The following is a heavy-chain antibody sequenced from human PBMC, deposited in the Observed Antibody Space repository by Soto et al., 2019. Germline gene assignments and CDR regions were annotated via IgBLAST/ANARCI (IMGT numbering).Heavy chain of an antibody. D-gene: IGHD1-26*01. CDR3: ARGNLGATAFLRSGYFDY. Sequence: QVQLVESGGGVVQPGRSLRLSCAASGFTFSSYAMHWVRQAPGKGLEWVAVISYDGSNKYYADSVKGRFTISRDKSKNTLYLQMNSLRAEDTAVYYCARGNLGATAFLRSGYFDYWGQGTLVTVSS. J-gene: IGHJ4*02. V-gene: IGHV3-30-3*01. CDR2: ISYDGSNK. CDR1: GFTFSSYA.